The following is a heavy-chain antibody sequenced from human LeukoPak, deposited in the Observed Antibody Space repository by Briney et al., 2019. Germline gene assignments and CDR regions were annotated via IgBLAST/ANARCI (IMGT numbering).Heavy chain of an antibody. V-gene: IGHV4-59*01. CDR1: GGSISSYY. Sequence: SETPSLTCTVSGGSISSYYWSWIRQPPGKGLEWIGYIYYSGSTNYNPSLKSRVTISVDTSKNQFSLKLSSVTAADTAVYYCARGGYYGSGSYYQETSDYYYYMDVWGKGTTVTISS. D-gene: IGHD3-10*01. CDR3: ARGGYYGSGSYYQETSDYYYYMDV. J-gene: IGHJ6*03. CDR2: IYYSGST.